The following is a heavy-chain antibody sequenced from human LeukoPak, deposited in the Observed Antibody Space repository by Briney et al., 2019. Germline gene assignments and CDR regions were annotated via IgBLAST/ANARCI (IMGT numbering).Heavy chain of an antibody. CDR3: ARPGGSGPEYFQH. V-gene: IGHV4-30-4*08. D-gene: IGHD3-10*01. J-gene: IGHJ1*01. CDR2: IYYSGST. Sequence: TSETLSLTCTVSGGSISSGDYYWSWIRQPSGKGLEWIGYIYYSGSTYYNPSLKSRVTISVDTSKNQFSLKLSSVTAADTAVYYCARPGGSGPEYFQHWGQGTLVTVSS. CDR1: GGSISSGDYY.